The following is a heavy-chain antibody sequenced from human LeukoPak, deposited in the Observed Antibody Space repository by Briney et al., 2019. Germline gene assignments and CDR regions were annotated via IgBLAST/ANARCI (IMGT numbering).Heavy chain of an antibody. CDR3: ATLVRGDVYFDY. J-gene: IGHJ4*02. CDR1: GFTFSSYE. CDR2: ISSSGSTI. Sequence: GGSLRPSCAASGFTFSSYEMNWVRQAPGKGLEWVSYISSSGSTIYYADSVKGRFTISRDNAKKSLYLQMNSLRDEDTAVYYCATLVRGDVYFDYWGQGTLVTVSS. D-gene: IGHD3-10*02. V-gene: IGHV3-48*03.